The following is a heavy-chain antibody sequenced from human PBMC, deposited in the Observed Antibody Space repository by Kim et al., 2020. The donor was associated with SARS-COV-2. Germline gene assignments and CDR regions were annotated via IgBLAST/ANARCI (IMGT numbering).Heavy chain of an antibody. V-gene: IGHV4-34*01. CDR1: GGSFSGYY. Sequence: SETLSLTCAAYGGSFSGYYWSWIRQPPGKGLEWIGEINHSGSTNYNPSLKSRVTISVDTSKNQFSLKLSSVTAADTAVYYCARAPHLLRGHYYGSGSYFDYWGQGTLVTVSS. CDR2: INHSGST. J-gene: IGHJ4*02. D-gene: IGHD3-10*01. CDR3: ARAPHLLRGHYYGSGSYFDY.